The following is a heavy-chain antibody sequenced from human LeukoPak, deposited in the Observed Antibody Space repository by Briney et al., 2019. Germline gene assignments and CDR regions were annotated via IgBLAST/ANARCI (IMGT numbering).Heavy chain of an antibody. Sequence: AGGSLRLSCAASGFTVSSDYMSWVRQAPGKGLEWVSIIYSGYTTYYADSVKGRFTISRDNSKNTLYLQMNSLRVEDTAVYYCARGARPARFDYWGQGTLVTVSS. CDR2: IYSGYTT. CDR3: ARGARPARFDY. D-gene: IGHD3-16*01. V-gene: IGHV3-53*01. J-gene: IGHJ4*02. CDR1: GFTVSSDY.